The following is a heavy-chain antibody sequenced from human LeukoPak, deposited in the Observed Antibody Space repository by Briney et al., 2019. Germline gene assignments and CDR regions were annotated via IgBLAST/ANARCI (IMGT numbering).Heavy chain of an antibody. D-gene: IGHD1-7*01. Sequence: ASVKVSCAHSGYTFTSYDINWVRQAPGQGLERMGWINPNSGNTGNAQKFQGRVTMTRNTSISTAYMELSSLRSEDTAVYYCARGLRNITVTTLWAFDIWGQGTMVTVSS. J-gene: IGHJ3*02. CDR3: ARGLRNITVTTLWAFDI. CDR1: GYTFTSYD. V-gene: IGHV1-8*01. CDR2: INPNSGNT.